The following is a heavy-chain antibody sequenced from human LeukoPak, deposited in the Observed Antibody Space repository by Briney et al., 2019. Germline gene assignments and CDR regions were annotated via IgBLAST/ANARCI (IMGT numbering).Heavy chain of an antibody. J-gene: IGHJ4*02. CDR2: ISDSGDAT. V-gene: IGHV3-23*01. CDR1: GFTFSNYA. CDR3: AKCSGGSCYASGAFDY. Sequence: GGSLRVSCAASGFTFSNYAMSWVRQAPGKGLEWVSGISDSGDATWYADSVKGRFTISRDNSKNTVNLQMNSLRPEDTAVYYCAKCSGGSCYASGAFDYWGQGTLVTVSS. D-gene: IGHD2-15*01.